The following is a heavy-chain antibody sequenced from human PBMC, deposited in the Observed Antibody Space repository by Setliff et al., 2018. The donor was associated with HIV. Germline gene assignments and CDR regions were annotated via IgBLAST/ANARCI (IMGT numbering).Heavy chain of an antibody. J-gene: IGHJ3*02. D-gene: IGHD5-12*01. CDR1: GGSIYSGVYY. V-gene: IGHV3-49*04. CDR2: IRSKAYGGTA. CDR3: TSERDGYNYGRPAFDI. Sequence: LSLTCTVSGGSIYSGVYYWGWVRQSPGKGLEWVGFIRSKAYGGTAQYAASVKGRFTISRDDSKSIAYLQMNSLKTEDTAVYYCTSERDGYNYGRPAFDIWGQGTMVTVSS.